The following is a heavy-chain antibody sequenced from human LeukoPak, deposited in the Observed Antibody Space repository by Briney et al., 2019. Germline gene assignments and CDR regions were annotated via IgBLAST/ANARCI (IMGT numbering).Heavy chain of an antibody. CDR2: ISDSGTIT. D-gene: IGHD3-9*01. J-gene: IGHJ5*02. CDR1: GFTFSSYA. Sequence: SGGSLRLSCEASGFTFSSYAMSWVRQAPGKGLEWVSSISDSGTITFYADSLKGRLTISRDNSKNTVYLQMNSLRDDDMAVYYCAKSDLLTGYFGSLGPKWFDPWGQGALVTVSS. CDR3: AKSDLLTGYFGSLGPKWFDP. V-gene: IGHV3-23*01.